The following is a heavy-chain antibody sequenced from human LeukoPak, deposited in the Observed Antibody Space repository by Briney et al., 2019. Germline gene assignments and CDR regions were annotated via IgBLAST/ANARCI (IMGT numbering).Heavy chain of an antibody. D-gene: IGHD2-2*01. Sequence: ASVKVSCKASGYTFTGYYMHWVRQAPGQGLEWMGWINPNSGGTNYAQKFQGRVTMTRDTSISTAYMELSRLRSDDTAVYYCARARYCSSTSCCPGDIWGQGTMVTVSS. J-gene: IGHJ3*02. CDR1: GYTFTGYY. CDR3: ARARYCSSTSCCPGDI. CDR2: INPNSGGT. V-gene: IGHV1-2*02.